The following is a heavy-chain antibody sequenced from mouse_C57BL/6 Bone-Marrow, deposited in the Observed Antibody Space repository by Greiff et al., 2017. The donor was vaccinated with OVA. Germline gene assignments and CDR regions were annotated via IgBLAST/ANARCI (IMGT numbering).Heavy chain of an antibody. CDR2: IRLKSDNSAT. D-gene: IGHD4-1*01. CDR3: TVLGDY. Sequence: EVQLVESGGGLVQPGGSMKLSCVASGFTFSNYWMNWVRQSPEKGLEWVVQIRLKSDNSATHYAEAVKGRFTISRYDSNSSVCLKMNNLTAEDTVIYYGTVLGDYWGQGTTLTVSS. CDR1: GFTFSNYW. V-gene: IGHV6-3*01. J-gene: IGHJ2*01.